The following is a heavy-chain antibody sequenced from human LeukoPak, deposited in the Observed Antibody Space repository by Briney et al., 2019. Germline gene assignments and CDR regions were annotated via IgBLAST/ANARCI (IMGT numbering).Heavy chain of an antibody. J-gene: IGHJ6*02. CDR3: TRDGSTGMDV. V-gene: IGHV3-49*04. CDR2: IRSKAYGGTT. D-gene: IGHD6-25*01. Sequence: GGSLRLSCTASGFTFGDYAMSWVRQAPGKGLEWVGFIRSKAYGGTTEYAASVKGRFTISRDDSKSTAYLQMNSLKTEDTAVYYCTRDGSTGMDVWGQGTTVTVSS. CDR1: GFTFGDYA.